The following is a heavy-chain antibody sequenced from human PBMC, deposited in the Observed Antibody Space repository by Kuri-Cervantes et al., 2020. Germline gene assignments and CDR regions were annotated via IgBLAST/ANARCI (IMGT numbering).Heavy chain of an antibody. CDR2: IRSGGSDK. V-gene: IGHV3-30*02. CDR1: GFVFSDFG. CDR3: ATDWTGTCDY. D-gene: IGHD3/OR15-3a*01. J-gene: IGHJ4*02. Sequence: GESLKISCAASGFVFSDFGMHWIRQAPGKGLEWVAFIRSGGSDKYYADSVKGRFTISRDNYRNTVYLQMNRLRAEDTAVYYCATDWTGTCDYWGQGTLVTVSS.